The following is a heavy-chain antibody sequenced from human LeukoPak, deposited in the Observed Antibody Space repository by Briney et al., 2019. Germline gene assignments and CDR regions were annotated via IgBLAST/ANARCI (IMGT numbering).Heavy chain of an antibody. CDR1: GGTFSSYA. CDR2: IIPIFGTA. V-gene: IGHV1-69*01. J-gene: IGHJ3*02. Sequence: GASVKVSFKASGGTFSSYAISWVRRAPGQGLEWMGVIIPIFGTANYAQKFQGRVTITADESTSTAYMELSSLRSEDTAVYYCASRRLLQLGPEGDAFDIWGQGTMVTVSS. D-gene: IGHD7-27*01. CDR3: ASRRLLQLGPEGDAFDI.